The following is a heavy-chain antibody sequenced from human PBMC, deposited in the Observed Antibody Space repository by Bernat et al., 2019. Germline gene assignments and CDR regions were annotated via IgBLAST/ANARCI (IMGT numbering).Heavy chain of an antibody. CDR2: ISWNSGSI. V-gene: IGHV3-9*01. CDR3: AKDISTVVTRLFDY. CDR1: GFTFGDYA. D-gene: IGHD4-23*01. Sequence: EVQLVESGGGLVQPGRSLRLSCAASGFTFGDYAMHWVRQAPGKGLEWVSGISWNSGSIGYADSVKGRFTISRDNAKNSLYLQMNSLRAEDTALYYCAKDISTVVTRLFDYWGQGTLVTVSS. J-gene: IGHJ4*02.